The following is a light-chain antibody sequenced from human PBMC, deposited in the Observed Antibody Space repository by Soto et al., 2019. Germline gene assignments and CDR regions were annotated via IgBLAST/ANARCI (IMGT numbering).Light chain of an antibody. CDR1: QSISTW. J-gene: IGKJ3*01. V-gene: IGKV1-5*01. CDR3: QHHSGYAPA. CDR2: HAS. Sequence: DIQLTQSPSTLSASVGDRVTITCRASQSISTWLAWYQPKPGKAPNLLIYHASTLESGVPSRFSGSGSGTEFTLTISILQPDDFATYYCQHHSGYAPAFGPGTKVDIK.